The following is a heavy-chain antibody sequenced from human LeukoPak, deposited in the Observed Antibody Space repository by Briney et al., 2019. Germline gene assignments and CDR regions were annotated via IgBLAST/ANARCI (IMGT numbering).Heavy chain of an antibody. Sequence: SETLSLTCTVSGGSIRDLYWSWIRQPPGKGLEWIGYVSDSGIISYNPSLKSRVTILIYTSKNQFSLRLTSVTAADTAVYYCARLRSWQLGVDSWGQGTLVTVSP. CDR1: GGSIRDLY. J-gene: IGHJ4*02. CDR3: ARLRSWQLGVDS. D-gene: IGHD6-13*01. V-gene: IGHV4-59*08. CDR2: VSDSGII.